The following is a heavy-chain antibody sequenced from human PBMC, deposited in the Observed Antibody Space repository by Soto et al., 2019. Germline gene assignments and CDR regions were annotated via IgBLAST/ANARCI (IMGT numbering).Heavy chain of an antibody. Sequence: ASVQDSCRALITTFSSFGITWVRQAPGQGLEWMGWISAYNGNTNYAQKLQGRVTMTTDTSTSTAYMELRSLRSDDTAVYYCARDLPPVDYWRQGTLVTVSS. CDR3: ARDLPPVDY. J-gene: IGHJ4*02. V-gene: IGHV1-18*01. CDR2: ISAYNGNT. CDR1: ITTFSSFG.